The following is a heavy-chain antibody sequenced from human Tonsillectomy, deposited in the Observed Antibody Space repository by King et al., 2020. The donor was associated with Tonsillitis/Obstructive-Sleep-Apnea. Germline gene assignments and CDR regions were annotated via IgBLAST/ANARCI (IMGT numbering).Heavy chain of an antibody. J-gene: IGHJ6*03. V-gene: IGHV4-59*01. CDR2: IYYSGST. CDR1: GGSICSYY. CDR3: ARVAYFNYYMAV. Sequence: VQLQESGPGLVKPSETLSLTCTVSGGSICSYYWSWIRQPPGKGLEWIGYIYYSGSTNYNPSLKSRVTISVDTSKNQFSLKLSSVTAADTAVYYCARVAYFNYYMAVWGKGTTVTVSS. D-gene: IGHD2-21*01.